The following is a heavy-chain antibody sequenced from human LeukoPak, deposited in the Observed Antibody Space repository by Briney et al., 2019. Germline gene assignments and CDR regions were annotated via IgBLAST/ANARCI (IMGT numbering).Heavy chain of an antibody. J-gene: IGHJ3*02. CDR3: ARDPMAGTFRAFDI. CDR2: IYSRGST. V-gene: IGHV4-4*07. CDR1: GGSISSYY. Sequence: PSETLSLTCTVSGGSISSYYWSWIRQPAGKGLEWIGRIYSRGSTNYNPSLQSRVTMSVDTSKNQISLRLNSVTAADTAVYCCARDPMAGTFRAFDIWGQGTMVTVSS. D-gene: IGHD6-19*01.